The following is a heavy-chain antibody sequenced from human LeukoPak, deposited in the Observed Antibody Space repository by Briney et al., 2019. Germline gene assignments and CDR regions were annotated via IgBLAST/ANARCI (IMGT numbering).Heavy chain of an antibody. D-gene: IGHD6-13*01. V-gene: IGHV1-69*13. CDR2: IIAIFGTA. CDR3: ARDPRGIANYGMDV. J-gene: IGHJ6*02. CDR1: GGTSSRSA. Sequence: SVKVSCKASGGTSSRSAINWVRQAPGQGLEWMGGIIAIFGTANYAQKFQGRVTISADESTSTAYMELSSLKSDDTAVYYCARDPRGIANYGMDVWGQGTTVTVSS.